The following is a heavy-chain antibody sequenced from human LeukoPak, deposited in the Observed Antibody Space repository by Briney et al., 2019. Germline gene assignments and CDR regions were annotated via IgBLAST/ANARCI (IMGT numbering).Heavy chain of an antibody. Sequence: SGPTLVKPTQTLTLTCTFSRFSFSTSGVGVGWIRQPPGKALEWLALIFWDDNKRYSPSLKSRLTITKDTSKKQVVLTMTNMDPVDTATYYCAHSAEITTIFAFDYWGQGSLVTVSS. CDR2: IFWDDNK. D-gene: IGHD5-24*01. CDR3: AHSAEITTIFAFDY. V-gene: IGHV2-5*02. CDR1: RFSFSTSGVG. J-gene: IGHJ4*02.